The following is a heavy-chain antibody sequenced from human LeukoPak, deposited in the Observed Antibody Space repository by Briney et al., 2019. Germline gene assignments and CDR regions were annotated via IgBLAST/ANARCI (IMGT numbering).Heavy chain of an antibody. V-gene: IGHV4-61*01. D-gene: IGHD1-20*01. Sequence: SETLSLTCTVSGASVSSASYWTWIRQPPGKGVEWIAHIYNGVNTNYNPSLKSRVTISVDTSKNQFSLKLSSVTAADTAVYYCARDQVYGITGNWFDPWGQGTLVTVSS. CDR1: GASVSSASY. CDR3: ARDQVYGITGNWFDP. CDR2: IYNGVNT. J-gene: IGHJ5*02.